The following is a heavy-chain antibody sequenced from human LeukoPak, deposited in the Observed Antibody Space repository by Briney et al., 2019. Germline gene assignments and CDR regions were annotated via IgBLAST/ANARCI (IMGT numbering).Heavy chain of an antibody. CDR2: IDSSSSTI. CDR1: GFTFSSYS. CDR3: ASPFDY. J-gene: IGHJ4*02. Sequence: GGSLRLSCAGSGFTFSSYSMNRVRQAPGKGLEWVSYIDSSSSTIYYADSVKGRFTISRDNAKNSLYLQMNSLRAEDTAVYYCASPFDYWGQGTLVTVSS. V-gene: IGHV3-48*01.